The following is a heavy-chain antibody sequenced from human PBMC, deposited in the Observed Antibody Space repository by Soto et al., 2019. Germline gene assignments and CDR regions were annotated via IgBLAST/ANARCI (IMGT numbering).Heavy chain of an antibody. CDR3: ARGASGYDYYYYYYMDV. CDR1: GYSFTSYW. J-gene: IGHJ6*03. D-gene: IGHD5-12*01. Sequence: GESLKISCKGSGYSFTSYWIGWVRQMPGKGLEWMGIIYPGDSDTRYSPSFQGQVTISADKSISTAYLQWSSLKASDTAMYYCARGASGYDYYYYYYMDVWGKGTTVTVSS. V-gene: IGHV5-51*01. CDR2: IYPGDSDT.